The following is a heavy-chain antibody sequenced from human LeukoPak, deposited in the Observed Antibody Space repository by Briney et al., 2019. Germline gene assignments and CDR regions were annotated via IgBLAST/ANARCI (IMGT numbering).Heavy chain of an antibody. D-gene: IGHD6-6*01. J-gene: IGHJ6*03. CDR1: GYSFTSYW. CDR2: IYPGESDT. Sequence: GESLKISCTGSGYSFTSYWIGWVRQMPGKGLEWMGIIYPGESDTRYSPSFQGQVTISADKSFSTAYLQWSSLKASDTAMYYCARQVEYSSSSGGYYYYYYMDVWGKGTTVTVSS. V-gene: IGHV5-51*01. CDR3: ARQVEYSSSSGGYYYYYYMDV.